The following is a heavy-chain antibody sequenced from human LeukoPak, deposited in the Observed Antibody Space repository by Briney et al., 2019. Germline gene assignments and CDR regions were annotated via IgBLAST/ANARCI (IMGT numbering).Heavy chain of an antibody. CDR2: ISHDGNNK. Sequence: PSETLSLTCTVSGRSISSSSYYWGWIRQPPGKGLEWVSLISHDGNNKYYADSVKGRFAISRDNSQNTLYLQMDSLRPDDAAVYYCATGGPVSGGWSYHAFDMWGQGTMVIVSS. CDR1: GRSISSSS. CDR3: ATGGPVSGGWSYHAFDM. J-gene: IGHJ3*02. D-gene: IGHD6-19*01. V-gene: IGHV3-30*03.